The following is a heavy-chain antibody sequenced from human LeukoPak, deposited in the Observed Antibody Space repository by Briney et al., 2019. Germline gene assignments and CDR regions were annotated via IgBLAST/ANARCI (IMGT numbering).Heavy chain of an antibody. Sequence: PGGSLRLSCAASGFTVSSNYMSWVRQAPGKGLEWVSVIYSGGSTYYADSVKGRFTISRDNSKNTLYLQMNSLRAEDTAVYYCARRNTYYYDSSGYVDYWGQGTLVTVSS. CDR2: IYSGGST. CDR1: GFTVSSNY. V-gene: IGHV3-66*04. CDR3: ARRNTYYYDSSGYVDY. D-gene: IGHD3-22*01. J-gene: IGHJ4*02.